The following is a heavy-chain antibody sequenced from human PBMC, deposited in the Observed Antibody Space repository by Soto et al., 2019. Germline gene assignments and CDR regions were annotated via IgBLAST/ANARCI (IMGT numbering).Heavy chain of an antibody. CDR3: ARDPSYYGMDV. J-gene: IGHJ6*02. CDR1: GYIFTDYY. CDR2: INPNSGGT. Sequence: ASVKVSCKASGYIFTDYYMHWVRQAPGQELGWMGRINPNSGGTNYAQKFQGRVTMTRDTSISTAYTELSSLRSEDTAVYYCARDPSYYGMDVWGQGTTVTVSS. V-gene: IGHV1-2*06.